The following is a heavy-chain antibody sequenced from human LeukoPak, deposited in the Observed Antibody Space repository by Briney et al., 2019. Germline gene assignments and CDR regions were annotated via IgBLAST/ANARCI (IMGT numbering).Heavy chain of an antibody. V-gene: IGHV3-66*01. CDR3: ASTFMVRGVLSDY. J-gene: IGHJ4*02. CDR1: GFTVSSNY. CDR2: IYSGGST. Sequence: GGSLRLSCAASGFTVSSNYMSWVRQAPGKGLEWVSVIYSGGSTYYADSVKGRFTISRDNSKNTLYLQMNSLRAEDTAVYYCASTFMVRGVLSDYWGQGTLVTVSS. D-gene: IGHD3-10*01.